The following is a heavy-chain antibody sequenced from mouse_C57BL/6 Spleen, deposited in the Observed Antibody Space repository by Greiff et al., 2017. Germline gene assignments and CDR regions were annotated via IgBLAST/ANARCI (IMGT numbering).Heavy chain of an antibody. CDR2: IHPNSGST. J-gene: IGHJ2*01. D-gene: IGHD2-2*01. CDR3: ARLTDYGSPFDY. CDR1: GYTFTSYW. Sequence: VQLQQPGAELVKPGASVKLSCKASGYTFTSYWMHWVKQRPGQGLEWIGMIHPNSGSTNYNEKLKSKATLTVDKSSSPAYMQLSSLTSEDSAVYYFARLTDYGSPFDYWGQGTTLTVSS. V-gene: IGHV1-64*01.